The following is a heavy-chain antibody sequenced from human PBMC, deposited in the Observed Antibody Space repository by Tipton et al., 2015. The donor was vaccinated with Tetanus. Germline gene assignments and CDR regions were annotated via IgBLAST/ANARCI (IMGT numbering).Heavy chain of an antibody. D-gene: IGHD6-19*01. V-gene: IGHV3-23*01. J-gene: IGHJ4*02. CDR3: AKEVDVSSGWRNFDY. CDR1: GFTFSSFA. CDR2: ISDSGGTT. Sequence: SLRLSYAASGFTFSSFAMSWVRQAPGKGLEWVSSISDSGGTTYYAGSVKGRFTLSRDNSKYTLFLHMDPLRAEDTAVYYCAKEVDVSSGWRNFDYWGQGTLVTVSS.